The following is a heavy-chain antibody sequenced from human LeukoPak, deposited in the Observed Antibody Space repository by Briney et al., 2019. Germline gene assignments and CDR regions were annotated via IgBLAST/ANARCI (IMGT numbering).Heavy chain of an antibody. CDR3: ARALPSYSSSWYGGFSVGGFDY. Sequence: GGSLRPSYAASGFTFSSYSMNWVRQAPGKGLEWVSSISSSSSYIYYADSVKGRFTISRDNAKDSLYLQMNSLRAEDTAVYYCARALPSYSSSWYGGFSVGGFDYWGQGTLVTVSS. D-gene: IGHD6-13*01. CDR1: GFTFSSYS. J-gene: IGHJ4*02. V-gene: IGHV3-21*01. CDR2: ISSSSSYI.